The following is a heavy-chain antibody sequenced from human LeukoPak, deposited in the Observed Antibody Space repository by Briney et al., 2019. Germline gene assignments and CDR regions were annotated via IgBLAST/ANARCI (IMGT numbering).Heavy chain of an antibody. V-gene: IGHV4-31*03. CDR1: VGSISRGYNY. J-gene: IGHJ3*02. CDR2: IYYTGRT. D-gene: IGHD3-10*01. CDR3: ARDRSGSSSLNAFDI. Sequence: PSQTLSLTCTVSVGSISRGYNYWSWIRQHPGKGLECIGYIYYTGRTYYNPSLKSRVTISIDTSRSQFSLRLSSVTAADTAVYYCARDRSGSSSLNAFDIWGQGTMVTVSS.